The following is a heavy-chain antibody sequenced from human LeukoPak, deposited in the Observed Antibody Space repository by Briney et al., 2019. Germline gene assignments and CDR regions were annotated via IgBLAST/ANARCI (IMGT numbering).Heavy chain of an antibody. CDR1: GFTFSSYG. Sequence: GRSLRLSCAASGFTFSSYGMHWVRQAPGKGLEWVAVIWYDGSNKYYADSVKGRFTISRDNSKNTLYLQMNSLRAEDTAVYYCARDGDCSSTSCYHYYMDVWGKGTTVTVSS. V-gene: IGHV3-33*01. J-gene: IGHJ6*03. CDR2: IWYDGSNK. CDR3: ARDGDCSSTSCYHYYMDV. D-gene: IGHD2-2*01.